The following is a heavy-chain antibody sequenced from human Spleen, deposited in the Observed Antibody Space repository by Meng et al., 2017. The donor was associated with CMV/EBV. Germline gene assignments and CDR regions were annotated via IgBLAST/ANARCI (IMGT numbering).Heavy chain of an antibody. D-gene: IGHD3-22*01. CDR1: GLIFSNAW. V-gene: IGHV3-15*01. CDR2: IKSETDGGTT. CDR3: AKDLGDYDISGCYRGYCGMDV. J-gene: IGHJ6*02. Sequence: GESLKISCAASGLIFSNAWMSWVRQAPGKGLEWVGRIKSETDGGTTDYAAPVKGRFTSSRDNSKNTLYLQMNSLRAEDTAVYYCAKDLGDYDISGCYRGYCGMDVWGQGTTVTVSS.